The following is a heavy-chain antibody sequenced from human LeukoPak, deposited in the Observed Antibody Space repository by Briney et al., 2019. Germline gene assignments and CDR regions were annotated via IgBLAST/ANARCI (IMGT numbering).Heavy chain of an antibody. D-gene: IGHD1-26*01. CDR1: GFSFSSSW. V-gene: IGHV3-7*01. J-gene: IGHJ6*03. CDR2: IKYDGSEK. CDR3: ARAAGAARMDV. Sequence: GGSLRLSCAASGFSFSSSWMSWVRQAPGKGLKWVANIKYDGSEKYYVDSVKGRFTISRDNAMNSQYLQMNSLRADDTAVYYCARAAGAARMDVWGEGTTVTVSS.